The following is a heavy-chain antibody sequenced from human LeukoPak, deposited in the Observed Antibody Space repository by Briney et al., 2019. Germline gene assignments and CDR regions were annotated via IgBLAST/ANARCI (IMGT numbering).Heavy chain of an antibody. CDR3: AKGASSGYYLELIFDN. D-gene: IGHD3-22*01. J-gene: IGHJ4*02. CDR2: IIPIFDTA. Sequence: SVNVSCKASGGTFSSYAINWVRQAPGQGREWMGGIIPIFDTANYAQTFQGRVTITADKSTNTAYMELSSLRSEGTAVHYCAKGASSGYYLELIFDNWGQGALVTVSS. CDR1: GGTFSSYA. V-gene: IGHV1-69*06.